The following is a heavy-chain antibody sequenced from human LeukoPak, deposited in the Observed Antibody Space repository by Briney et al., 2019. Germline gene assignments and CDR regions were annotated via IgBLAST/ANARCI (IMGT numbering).Heavy chain of an antibody. CDR1: TFSFSDFW. J-gene: IGHJ4*02. V-gene: IGHV3-7*03. CDR3: ARAPYGDNGYTAEVADY. CDR2: IKQDGSEK. D-gene: IGHD3-16*01. Sequence: GGSLRLSCAASTFSFSDFWMSWVRQAPGKGLEWEGNIKQDGSEKYYVDSVKGRFTISRDNAKNSLSLQMNSLRAEDAAVYYCARAPYGDNGYTAEVADYWGQGTLVTVSS.